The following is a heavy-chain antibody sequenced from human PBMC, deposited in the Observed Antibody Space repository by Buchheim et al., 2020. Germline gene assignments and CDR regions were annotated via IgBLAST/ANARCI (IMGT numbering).Heavy chain of an antibody. Sequence: QVQLVESRGGVVQPGRSLRLSCAASGFTFSSYGMHWVRQAPGKGLEWVAVISYDGSNKYYADSVKGRFTISRDNSKNTLYLQMNSLRAEDTAVYYCAKDRKACSGGSCYPFDYWGQGTL. J-gene: IGHJ4*02. CDR1: GFTFSSYG. D-gene: IGHD2-15*01. CDR3: AKDRKACSGGSCYPFDY. CDR2: ISYDGSNK. V-gene: IGHV3-30*18.